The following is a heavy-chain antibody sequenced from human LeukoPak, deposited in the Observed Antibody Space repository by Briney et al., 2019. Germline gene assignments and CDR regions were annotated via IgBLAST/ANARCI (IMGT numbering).Heavy chain of an antibody. CDR3: ARKRVHHDAFDI. Sequence: SETLSLTCTVSGGSISSYYWSWIRQPPGKGLEWIGYIYYSGSTNYNPSLKSRVTISVDTSKNQFSLKLSSVTAADTAVYYCARKRVHHDAFDIWGQGTMVTVSS. CDR2: IYYSGST. CDR1: GGSISSYY. V-gene: IGHV4-59*12. J-gene: IGHJ3*02.